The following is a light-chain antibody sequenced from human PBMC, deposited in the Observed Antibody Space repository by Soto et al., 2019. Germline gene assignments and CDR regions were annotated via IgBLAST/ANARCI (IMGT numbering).Light chain of an antibody. CDR1: QSISNY. Sequence: DIQMTQSPSSLSASVEDRVTITCRASQSISNYLNWYQQRPGRAPKVLLFAASSLQSGVPSRFSGSGSGTDFTLTISSLQPEDFATYYCQQSYDTPRLTFGQGTRLEI. V-gene: IGKV1-39*01. CDR3: QQSYDTPRLT. J-gene: IGKJ5*01. CDR2: AAS.